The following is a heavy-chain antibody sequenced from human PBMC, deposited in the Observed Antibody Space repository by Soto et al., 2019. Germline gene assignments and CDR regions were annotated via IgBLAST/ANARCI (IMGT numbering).Heavy chain of an antibody. Sequence: QITLKESGPTLVKPTETLTLTCTFSGFSLSTPAVGVGWIRQPPGKALEWLALIFWDNDKTYSPSLKSRLSISRGTSKNQVALTMTNMDPVDTATYSCAHSFGDVRGRYYHYFGLDVWGQGTPVTVSS. CDR1: GFSLSTPAVG. J-gene: IGHJ6*02. CDR2: IFWDNDK. CDR3: AHSFGDVRGRYYHYFGLDV. D-gene: IGHD3-10*01. V-gene: IGHV2-5*02.